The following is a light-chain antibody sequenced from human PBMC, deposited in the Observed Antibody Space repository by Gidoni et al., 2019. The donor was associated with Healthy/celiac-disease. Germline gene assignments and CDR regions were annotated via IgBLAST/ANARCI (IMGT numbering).Light chain of an antibody. V-gene: IGKV1-27*01. J-gene: IGKJ1*01. CDR2: AAS. CDR3: QKYNSAPRT. Sequence: DIQMTQSPSSLSASVGDRVTITCRASQGISNYLGWYQQKPGKVPKLLIYAASTLQSGVPSRFSGSGSGTDFTRTISSMQHEDVATYYCQKYNSAPRTCGQXTKVEIK. CDR1: QGISNY.